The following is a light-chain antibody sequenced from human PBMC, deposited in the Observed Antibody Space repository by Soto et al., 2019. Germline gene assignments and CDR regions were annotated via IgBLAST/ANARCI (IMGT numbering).Light chain of an antibody. J-gene: IGKJ5*01. Sequence: EIVMTQSPATLSVSPGERATLSCRASQSVSSNLAWYQQKPGQAPSLLIYGASTRATGTPARFSGSGSGTEFTLTISSLQSEDFAVYYCQQRSNWPPITFGQGTRLE. CDR1: QSVSSN. V-gene: IGKV3-15*01. CDR2: GAS. CDR3: QQRSNWPPIT.